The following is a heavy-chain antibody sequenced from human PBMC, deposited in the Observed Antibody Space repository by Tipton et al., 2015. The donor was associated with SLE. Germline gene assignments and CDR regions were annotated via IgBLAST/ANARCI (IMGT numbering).Heavy chain of an antibody. CDR1: GGSISSSSYY. V-gene: IGHV4-39*07. J-gene: IGHJ5*02. D-gene: IGHD3-10*01. CDR3: ARGQLLWFGEFRWFDP. Sequence: LRLSCTVSGGSISSSSYYWGWFCQPPGKGPVWIGSIYYSGSTYYNPSLKSRVTISVDTSKNQFSLKLGSVTAADTAVYYCARGQLLWFGEFRWFDPWGQGTLVTVSS. CDR2: IYYSGST.